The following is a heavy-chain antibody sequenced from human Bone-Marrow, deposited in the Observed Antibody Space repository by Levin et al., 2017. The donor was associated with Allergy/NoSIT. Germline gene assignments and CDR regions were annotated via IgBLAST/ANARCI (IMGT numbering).Heavy chain of an antibody. Sequence: ETLSLTCATSGFTFSAFHMNWVRQAPGKGLEWISYISSSSDHIYYADSVKGRITTSRDNSKDSLYLQMDSLSAEDTAVYYCATDSGRGAYSDYWGQGTLVTVSS. CDR1: GFTFSAFH. CDR2: ISSSSDHI. V-gene: IGHV3-21*05. J-gene: IGHJ4*02. CDR3: ATDSGRGAYSDY. D-gene: IGHD1-26*01.